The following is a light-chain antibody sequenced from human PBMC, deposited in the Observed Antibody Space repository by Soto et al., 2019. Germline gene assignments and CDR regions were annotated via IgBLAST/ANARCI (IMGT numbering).Light chain of an antibody. J-gene: IGKJ2*01. CDR1: QRLLHSNGNIF. Sequence: EIVMTQSPPSLTVTPGEPASISCSSSQRLLHSNGNIFLDWYLQKPGRSPQLLIYLGFNRASGVPDRVSGSAAGTDFTLKISRVEAEDAGVYYCMQALQTPYTFGQGTKLEIK. CDR2: LGF. CDR3: MQALQTPYT. V-gene: IGKV2-28*01.